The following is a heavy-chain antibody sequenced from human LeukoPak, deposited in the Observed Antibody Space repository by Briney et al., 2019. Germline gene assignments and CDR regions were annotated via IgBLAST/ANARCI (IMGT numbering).Heavy chain of an antibody. CDR1: GGSISSYY. D-gene: IGHD2-21*01. J-gene: IGHJ4*02. CDR2: IYYSGST. V-gene: IGHV4-39*01. CDR3: ARPHPLFYYFDY. Sequence: SETLSLTCNVSGGSISSYYWGWIRQPPGKGLEWIGSIYYSGSTYYNPSLKSRVTISVDTSKNQFSLKLSSVTAADTAVYYCARPHPLFYYFDYWGQGTLVTVSS.